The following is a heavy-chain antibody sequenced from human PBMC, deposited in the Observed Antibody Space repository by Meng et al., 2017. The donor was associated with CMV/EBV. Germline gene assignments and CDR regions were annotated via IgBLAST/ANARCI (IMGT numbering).Heavy chain of an antibody. J-gene: IGHJ4*02. CDR3: AKVNDILTGYYDY. D-gene: IGHD3-9*01. CDR1: GFTFDDYA. Sequence: SLMIPWASSGFTFDDYAMHWVRQAPGQGLEWVSGISWNSGSIGYADSVKGRFTISRDNAKNSLYLQMNSLRAEDTTLYYCAKVNDILTGYYDYWGQGTLVTVS. V-gene: IGHV3-9*01. CDR2: ISWNSGSI.